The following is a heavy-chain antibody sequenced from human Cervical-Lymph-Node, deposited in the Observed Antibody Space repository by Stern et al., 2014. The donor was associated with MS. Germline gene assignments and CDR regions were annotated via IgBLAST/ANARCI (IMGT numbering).Heavy chain of an antibody. CDR3: ARAAAAGRQDEYYFDY. V-gene: IGHV1-69*04. Sequence: QVQLLQPGAEVKKPGSSVKVSCKASGGTFSSYTISWVRQAPGQGLEWMGRIIPILGIANYAQKFQGRVTITADKSTTTAYMELSSLRSEDTAVYYCARAAAAGRQDEYYFDYWGQGTLVTVSS. CDR2: IIPILGIA. D-gene: IGHD6-13*01. CDR1: GGTFSSYT. J-gene: IGHJ4*02.